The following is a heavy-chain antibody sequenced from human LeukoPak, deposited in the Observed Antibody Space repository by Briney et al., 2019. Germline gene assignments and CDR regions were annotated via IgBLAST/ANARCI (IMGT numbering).Heavy chain of an antibody. CDR3: ARDKRRRFFDWLFIDY. V-gene: IGHV3-23*01. D-gene: IGHD3-9*01. CDR2: IRADAVTT. CDR1: GFIFSHHG. J-gene: IGHJ4*02. Sequence: GGSLRLSCATSGFIFSHHGMNWVRQAPGKGLEWVSGIRADAVTTYYADSVKGRFIISRDNSKNTVYLQMNGLRAEDTAEYYCARDKRRRFFDWLFIDYWGQGTLVTVSS.